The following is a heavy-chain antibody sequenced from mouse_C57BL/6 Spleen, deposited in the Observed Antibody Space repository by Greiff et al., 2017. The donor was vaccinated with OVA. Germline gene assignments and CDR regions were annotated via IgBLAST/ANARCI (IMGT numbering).Heavy chain of an antibody. CDR1: GYTFTDYY. Sequence: VQLQQSGPVLVKPGASVKMSCKASGYTFTDYYMNWVKQSHGKSLEWIGVINPYNGGTSYNQKFKGKATLTVDKSSSTAYMEINSLTSEDSAVYYCARGPITTVVATSRDFDVWGTGTTVTVSS. V-gene: IGHV1-19*01. J-gene: IGHJ1*03. D-gene: IGHD1-1*01. CDR2: INPYNGGT. CDR3: ARGPITTVVATSRDFDV.